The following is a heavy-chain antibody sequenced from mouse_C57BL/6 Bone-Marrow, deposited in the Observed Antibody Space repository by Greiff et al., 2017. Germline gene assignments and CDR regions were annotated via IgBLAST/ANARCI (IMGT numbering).Heavy chain of an antibody. Sequence: VQLQQSGPELVKPGASVKIPCKASGYTFTDYNMDWVKQSHGKSLEWIGDINPNNGGTIYNQKFKGKATLTVDKSSSTAYMELRSLTSEDTAVYYCARRNSNYYAMDYWGQGTSVTVSS. CDR2: INPNNGGT. CDR1: GYTFTDYN. V-gene: IGHV1-18*01. D-gene: IGHD2-5*01. J-gene: IGHJ4*01. CDR3: ARRNSNYYAMDY.